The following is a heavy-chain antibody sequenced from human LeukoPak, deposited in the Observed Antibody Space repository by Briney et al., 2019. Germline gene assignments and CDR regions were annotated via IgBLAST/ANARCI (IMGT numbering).Heavy chain of an antibody. D-gene: IGHD3-22*01. CDR2: IYTGGST. V-gene: IGHV4-4*09. CDR3: ARHSIFYYDSSGRGTWFDP. CDR1: GGSISSYY. Sequence: SETLSLTCTISGGSISSYYWSWIRQPPGKGLEWIGYIYTGGSTNYNPSLKSRVTISVDTSKNQFSLKLSSVTAADTAVYYCARHSIFYYDSSGRGTWFDPWVQGTLVTVSS. J-gene: IGHJ5*02.